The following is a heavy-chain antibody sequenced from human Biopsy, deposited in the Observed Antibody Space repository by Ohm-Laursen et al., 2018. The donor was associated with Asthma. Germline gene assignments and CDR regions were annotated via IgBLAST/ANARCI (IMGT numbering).Heavy chain of an antibody. CDR3: ARESGQDSGGSGAFDR. CDR2: ISSDGHNK. CDR1: GFVFSQSG. J-gene: IGHJ3*02. Sequence: SLRLSCAASGFVFSQSGMHWVRQAPGKGLEWVALISSDGHNKYYKDSVKGRFTISRDNSKLGLYLEINSLRVEDSAVYYCARESGQDSGGSGAFDRWGQGIMVAGSS. V-gene: IGHV3-30*03. D-gene: IGHD4-23*01.